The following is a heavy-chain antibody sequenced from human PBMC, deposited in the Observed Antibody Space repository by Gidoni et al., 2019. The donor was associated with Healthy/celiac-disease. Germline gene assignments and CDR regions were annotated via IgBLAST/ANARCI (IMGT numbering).Heavy chain of an antibody. Sequence: EVQLLESGGGLVQPGGSLRLSCAASGFTFRSYAMSWVRQAPGKGLEWVSAISGSGGSTYYADSVKGRFTISRDNSKNTLYLQMNSLRAEDTAVYYCAKNVGYCSSTSCYVPANFDYWGQGTLVTVSS. D-gene: IGHD2-2*01. J-gene: IGHJ4*02. CDR2: ISGSGGST. V-gene: IGHV3-23*01. CDR3: AKNVGYCSSTSCYVPANFDY. CDR1: GFTFRSYA.